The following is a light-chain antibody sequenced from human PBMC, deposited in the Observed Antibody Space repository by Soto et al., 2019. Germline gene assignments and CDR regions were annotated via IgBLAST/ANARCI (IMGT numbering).Light chain of an antibody. Sequence: QSALTQPASVSGSPGQSITISCTGTSGDVGIYNYVSWYQQHPDKAPKLMIYEVSKRPSGVSNRFSGSKSGNTASLTISGLQAEDEADYYCSSFTTNNIWVFGGGTKLTVL. J-gene: IGLJ3*02. CDR2: EVS. V-gene: IGLV2-14*01. CDR1: SGDVGIYNY. CDR3: SSFTTNNIWV.